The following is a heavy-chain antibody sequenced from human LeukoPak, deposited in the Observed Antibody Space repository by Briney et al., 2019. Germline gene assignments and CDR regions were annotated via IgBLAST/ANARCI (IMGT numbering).Heavy chain of an antibody. V-gene: IGHV1-18*01. D-gene: IGHD2-2*01. J-gene: IGHJ5*02. CDR2: ISAYNGNT. Sequence: ASVKVSCKASGGTFSSYAISWVRQAPGQGLEWMGWISAYNGNTNYAQKLQGRVTMTTDTSTSTAYMELRSLRSDDTAVYYCAREGGDIVVVPAAMGYSWFDPWGQGTLVTVSS. CDR1: GGTFSSYA. CDR3: AREGGDIVVVPAAMGYSWFDP.